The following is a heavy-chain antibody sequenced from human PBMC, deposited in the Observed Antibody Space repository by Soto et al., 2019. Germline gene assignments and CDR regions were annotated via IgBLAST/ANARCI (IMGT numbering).Heavy chain of an antibody. D-gene: IGHD2-2*01. V-gene: IGHV3-23*01. Sequence: PGGSLRLSCAASGCTFSSDAMSWVRQAPGKGLEWVSAISGSGGSTYYADSVKGRFTISRDNSKNTLYLQMNSLRAEDTAVYYCAKDPRYCRSTSCQRPSYYFDYWGQGTLVTVSS. CDR3: AKDPRYCRSTSCQRPSYYFDY. CDR2: ISGSGGST. CDR1: GCTFSSDA. J-gene: IGHJ4*02.